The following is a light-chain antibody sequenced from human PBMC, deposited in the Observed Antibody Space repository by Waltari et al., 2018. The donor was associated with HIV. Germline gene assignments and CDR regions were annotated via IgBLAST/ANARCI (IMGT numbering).Light chain of an antibody. CDR2: DVS. Sequence: QSALTQPRSVSGSPGLSVTISCTGTSSDVGGYNYVSWYQQHPGKAPKLMIYDVSKRPSGVPDRVSGSKSGNTASLTISGLQSEDEADYYCCSFAGRYTYVFGTGTKVTVL. CDR1: SSDVGGYNY. CDR3: CSFAGRYTYV. J-gene: IGLJ1*01. V-gene: IGLV2-11*01.